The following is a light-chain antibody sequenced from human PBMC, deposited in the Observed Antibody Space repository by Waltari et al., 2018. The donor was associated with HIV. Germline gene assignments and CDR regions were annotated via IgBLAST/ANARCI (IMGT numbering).Light chain of an antibody. CDR1: QRISSW. Sequence: DIQMTQPPSTLSASVGDRVTVTCRASQRISSWLAWYQQKPGKAPNLMIYKASSLESGVPSRFSGSGSGTEFTLTISSLQPDDFATYYCQQYNSYPYTFGQGTKLEIK. CDR2: KAS. CDR3: QQYNSYPYT. J-gene: IGKJ2*01. V-gene: IGKV1-5*03.